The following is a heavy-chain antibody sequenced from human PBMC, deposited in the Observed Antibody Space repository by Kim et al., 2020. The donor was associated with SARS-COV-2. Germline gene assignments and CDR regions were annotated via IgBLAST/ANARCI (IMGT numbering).Heavy chain of an antibody. CDR3: IRDNMQLVDS. CDR1: GFAFRQYW. Sequence: GGSLRLSCADSGFAFRQYWMHWVRQSPGQGLVWFAHIDGAGRASSYAAAVQGRFTTSRDNAKNPLYLQMNSLRVEDTAVHYCIRDNMQLVDSWGQGTMV. V-gene: IGHV3-74*01. D-gene: IGHD5-18*01. CDR2: IDGAGRAS. J-gene: IGHJ4*02.